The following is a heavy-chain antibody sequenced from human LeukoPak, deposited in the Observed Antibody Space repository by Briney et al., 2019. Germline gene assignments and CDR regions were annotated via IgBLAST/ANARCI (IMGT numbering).Heavy chain of an antibody. D-gene: IGHD2-2*01. Sequence: PSETLSLTCTVSGYSISSGYYWGWIRQPPGKGLEWIGSIYHSGSTYYNPSLKSRVTISVDTSKNQFSLKLSSVTAADTAVYYCARAPIVAVPAKLDNGGSWFDPWGQGTLVTVSS. J-gene: IGHJ5*02. CDR1: GYSISSGYY. V-gene: IGHV4-38-2*02. CDR2: IYHSGST. CDR3: ARAPIVAVPAKLDNGGSWFDP.